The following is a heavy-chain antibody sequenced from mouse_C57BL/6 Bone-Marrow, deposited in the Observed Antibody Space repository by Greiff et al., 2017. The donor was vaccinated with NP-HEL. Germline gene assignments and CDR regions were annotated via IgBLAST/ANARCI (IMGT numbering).Heavy chain of an antibody. V-gene: IGHV1-20*01. D-gene: IGHD1-1*01. Sequence: VQLQQSGPELVKPGDSVKISCKASGYSFTGYFMNWVMQSHGKSLEWIGRINPYNGDTFYNQKFKGKATLTVDKSSSTAHMELRSLTSEDSAVYYCARGGIYYYGSSPFAYWGQGTLVTVFA. CDR3: ARGGIYYYGSSPFAY. CDR1: GYSFTGYF. J-gene: IGHJ3*01. CDR2: INPYNGDT.